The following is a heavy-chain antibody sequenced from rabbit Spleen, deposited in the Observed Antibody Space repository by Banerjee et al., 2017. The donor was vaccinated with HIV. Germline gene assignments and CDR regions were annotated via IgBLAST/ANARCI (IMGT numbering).Heavy chain of an antibody. CDR3: ARDTGSSFSSYGMDL. CDR2: IYTGSSGST. V-gene: IGHV1S45*01. J-gene: IGHJ6*01. Sequence: QEQLTETGGGLVQPGGSLTLSCTASGFSFSSSYYMCWVRQAPGKGLEWIACIYTGSSGSTYYANWAKGRFTISKTSSTTVTLQMTSLTAADTATYFCARDTGSSFSSYGMDLWGPGTLVTVS. CDR1: GFSFSSSYY. D-gene: IGHD8-1*01.